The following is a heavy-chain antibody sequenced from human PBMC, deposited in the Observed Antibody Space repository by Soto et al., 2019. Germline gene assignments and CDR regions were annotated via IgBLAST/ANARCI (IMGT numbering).Heavy chain of an antibody. CDR3: ARKAFVPEGPGDY. Sequence: GGSLRLSCAASGFTFSSYSMNWVRQAPGKGLEWVSSISGGSYHIYYADSLKGRFSISRDNAKNSLYLQMSSLRVEDTAVYFCARKAFVPEGPGDYWGQGILVSVCS. CDR2: ISGGSYHI. D-gene: IGHD2-2*01. J-gene: IGHJ4*02. V-gene: IGHV3-21*01. CDR1: GFTFSSYS.